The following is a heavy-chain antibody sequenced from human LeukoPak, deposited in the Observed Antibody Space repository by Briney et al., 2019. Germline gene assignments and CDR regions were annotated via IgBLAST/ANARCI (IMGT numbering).Heavy chain of an antibody. V-gene: IGHV3-48*03. J-gene: IGHJ4*02. Sequence: PGGSLRLSCAASGFTFSSYEMNWVRQAPGKGLEWVSYISNSGSTVYYADSVRGRFTISRDNAKKSLYLQMNSLRAEDTSVYYCARDHRFPYHFDLWGQGTLVTVSS. CDR1: GFTFSSYE. CDR2: ISNSGSTV. CDR3: ARDHRFPYHFDL.